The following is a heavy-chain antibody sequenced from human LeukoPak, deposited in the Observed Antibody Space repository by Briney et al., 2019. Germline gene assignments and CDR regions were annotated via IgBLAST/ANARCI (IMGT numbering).Heavy chain of an antibody. CDR1: GYTFTGYY. V-gene: IGHV1-2*02. D-gene: IGHD5-18*01. Sequence: GASVKVSCKASGYTFTGYYMHWVRQAPGQGLEWMGWINPNSGGTNYAQKFQGRVTMTRDTSISTAYMELSRLRSDDTAVYYCARDEGGRGYSYFDYWGQGTLVTVSS. J-gene: IGHJ4*02. CDR2: INPNSGGT. CDR3: ARDEGGRGYSYFDY.